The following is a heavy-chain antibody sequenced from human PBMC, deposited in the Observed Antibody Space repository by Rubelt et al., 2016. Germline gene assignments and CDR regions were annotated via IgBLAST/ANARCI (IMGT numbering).Heavy chain of an antibody. CDR2: FDPEAGET. D-gene: IGHD3-16*01. CDR3: RGIWGSYIDY. Sequence: QVQLVQSGAEVKKPGASVKVSCKVPGYTLTELSMHWVRQAPGQGLEWMGGFDPEAGETIYARKFQVRVTMTEATSTDTAYIELSSLRSEDTAVYYCRGIWGSYIDYWGQGTLVTVSS. J-gene: IGHJ4*02. V-gene: IGHV1-24*01. CDR1: GYTLTELS.